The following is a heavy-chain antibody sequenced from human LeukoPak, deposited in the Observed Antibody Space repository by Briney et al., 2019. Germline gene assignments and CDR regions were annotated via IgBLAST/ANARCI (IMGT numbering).Heavy chain of an antibody. Sequence: SETLSLTCTVSGGSISRGTYYWSWIRQPAGKGLEWIGRLFTSGSTNYNPPLKSRVTISVDTSKNQFSLKLSSVTAADTAVYYCARGRPYYDFWSGYPDAFDIWGQGTLVTVSS. V-gene: IGHV4-61*02. J-gene: IGHJ3*02. CDR1: GGSISRGTYY. D-gene: IGHD3-3*01. CDR3: ARGRPYYDFWSGYPDAFDI. CDR2: LFTSGST.